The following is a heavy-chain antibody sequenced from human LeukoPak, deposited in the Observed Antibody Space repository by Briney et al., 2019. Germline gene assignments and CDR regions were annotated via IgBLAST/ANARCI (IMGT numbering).Heavy chain of an antibody. J-gene: IGHJ6*02. Sequence: SETLSLTCTVSGGSISSGDYYWSWIRQHPGKGLEWIGYIYYSGSTYYNPSLKSRVTISVDTSKNQFSLKLSSVTAADTAVYFCARERKESTRGGMDVWGQGTTVTVSS. CDR2: IYYSGST. V-gene: IGHV4-31*03. CDR1: GGSISSGDYY. CDR3: ARERKESTRGGMDV.